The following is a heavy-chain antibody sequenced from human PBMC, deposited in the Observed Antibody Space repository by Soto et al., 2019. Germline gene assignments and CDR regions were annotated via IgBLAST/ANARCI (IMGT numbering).Heavy chain of an antibody. D-gene: IGHD2-15*01. CDR2: ITHCEST. J-gene: IGHJ6*02. CDR3: AGRERPRITGVAAARGRTYDMDV. Sequence: SETLSLTCAVYGGSFSGYYWSWIRQTPGKGLEWIGEITHCESTNTNPSLKSQVTMSMDPSKKQFSLKLASVTAADTAVYYCAGRERPRITGVAAARGRTYDMDVWGQGTTVTVSS. V-gene: IGHV4-34*01. CDR1: GGSFSGYY.